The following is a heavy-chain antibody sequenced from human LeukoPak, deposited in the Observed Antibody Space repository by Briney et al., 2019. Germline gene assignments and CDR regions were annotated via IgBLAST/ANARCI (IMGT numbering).Heavy chain of an antibody. CDR2: ISTNGGST. D-gene: IGHD6-13*01. CDR3: AKGTYSSSWYLTDC. J-gene: IGHJ4*02. Sequence: GESLKISCSSSGFTFNNYAMHWVRQAPGKGLEYVSGISTNGGSTYYADSVTGRFAISGDNSKNTLYLQMSSLRPEDTAVYYCAKGTYSSSWYLTDCWGQGALVTVSS. CDR1: GFTFNNYA. V-gene: IGHV3-64D*09.